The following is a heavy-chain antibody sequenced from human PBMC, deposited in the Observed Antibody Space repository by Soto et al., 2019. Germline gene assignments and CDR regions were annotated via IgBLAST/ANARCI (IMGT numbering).Heavy chain of an antibody. J-gene: IGHJ4*02. D-gene: IGHD6-19*01. Sequence: VQLVESGGGLVKPGGSLRLSCAASGFTFSSYSMNWVRQAPGKGLEWVSSISSSSSYIYYADSVKGRFTISRDNAKNSLYLQMNSLRAEDTAVYYCARDPSIAVAGAFDYWGQGTLVTVSS. CDR2: ISSSSSYI. CDR1: GFTFSSYS. V-gene: IGHV3-21*01. CDR3: ARDPSIAVAGAFDY.